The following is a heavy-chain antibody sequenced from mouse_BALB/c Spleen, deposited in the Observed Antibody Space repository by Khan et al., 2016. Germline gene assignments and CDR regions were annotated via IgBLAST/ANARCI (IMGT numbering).Heavy chain of an antibody. CDR2: TYPGDGDT. CDR1: GYAFRSYW. V-gene: IGHV1-80*01. J-gene: IGHJ3*01. Sequence: VQLQESGAELVRPGSSVKISCKASGYAFRSYWMNWGKQRPGQGLEWSGQTYPGDGDTYYNGKFKGKVTLTADKSSSKAYTQHSSLTSEAAAVFFCARGTPLANWGQGTLVTVSA. CDR3: ARGTPLAN. D-gene: IGHD2-14*01.